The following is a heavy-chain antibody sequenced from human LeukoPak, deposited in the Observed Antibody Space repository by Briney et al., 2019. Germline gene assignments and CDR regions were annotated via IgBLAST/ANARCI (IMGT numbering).Heavy chain of an antibody. Sequence: GGSLRLSCAASGFTFSSYAMHWVRQAPGKGLEYVSAISSNGGSTYYANSVEGRFTISRDNSKNTLYLQMGSLRAEDMAVYYCARSAYGSGSSHADYWGQGTLVTVSS. D-gene: IGHD3-10*01. V-gene: IGHV3-64*01. CDR1: GFTFSSYA. CDR2: ISSNGGST. J-gene: IGHJ4*02. CDR3: ARSAYGSGSSHADY.